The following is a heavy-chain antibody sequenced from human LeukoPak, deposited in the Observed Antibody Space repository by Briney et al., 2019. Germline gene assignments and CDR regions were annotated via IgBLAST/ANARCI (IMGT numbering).Heavy chain of an antibody. Sequence: SETLSLTCTVSGGSISSYYWSWIRQPPGKGLEWIGYIYYSGSTNYNPSLKSRVTISVDTSKNQFSLRLSSVTAAGTAVYYCASSKGTSYYYDSSGYYAPSSFDYWGQGTLVTVSS. D-gene: IGHD3-22*01. J-gene: IGHJ4*02. CDR2: IYYSGST. CDR1: GGSISSYY. V-gene: IGHV4-59*01. CDR3: ASSKGTSYYYDSSGYYAPSSFDY.